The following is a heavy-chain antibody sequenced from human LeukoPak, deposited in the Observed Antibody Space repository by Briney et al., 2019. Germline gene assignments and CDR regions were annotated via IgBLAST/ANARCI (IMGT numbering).Heavy chain of an antibody. CDR3: ARGGDSSGYGFDY. V-gene: IGHV1-2*02. D-gene: IGHD3-22*01. CDR2: INPNSGGT. CDR1: GYTFSSYY. Sequence: GASLKLSCTASGYTFSSYYMHWVRQAPGQGLEWIGWINPNSGGTNYAQKFQGRVTMTRDTAISTAYMEMSRLRSDDTAVYYCARGGDSSGYGFDYWGQGTLVSVSS. J-gene: IGHJ4*02.